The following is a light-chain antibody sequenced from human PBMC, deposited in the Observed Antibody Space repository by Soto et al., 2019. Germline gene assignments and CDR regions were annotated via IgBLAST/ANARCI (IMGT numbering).Light chain of an antibody. J-gene: IGKJ1*01. CDR1: SKVGSSH. CDR3: QQYGSAPWA. CDR2: GAS. Sequence: IVLTQSPGTLSLSPGARATLSCRAGSKVGSSHLAWYQQKPGQAPRLLIYGASSRATGIPDRFSGSGSGTDFTLTISRLEPEDFAVYYCQQYGSAPWAFGQGTKVDIK. V-gene: IGKV3-20*01.